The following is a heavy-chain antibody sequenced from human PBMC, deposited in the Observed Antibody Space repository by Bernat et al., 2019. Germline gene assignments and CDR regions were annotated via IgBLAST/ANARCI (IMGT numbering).Heavy chain of an antibody. J-gene: IGHJ4*02. CDR3: AAAGLDY. Sequence: QAQLVESGGGVVQPGRSLRLSCVATGSTFSNYDIHWVRQAPGKGLEWVAVISYDGSNKYYADSVKGRFTISRDNSKNTLYLQMNSLRAEDTAVYYCAAAGLDYWGQGTLVTVSS. D-gene: IGHD6-13*01. CDR2: ISYDGSNK. V-gene: IGHV3-30*03. CDR1: GSTFSNYD.